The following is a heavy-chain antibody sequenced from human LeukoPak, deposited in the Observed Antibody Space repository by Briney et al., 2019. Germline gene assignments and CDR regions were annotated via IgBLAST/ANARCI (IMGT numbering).Heavy chain of an antibody. V-gene: IGHV4-4*07. CDR3: ARHLDYYYYYMDV. Sequence: SETLSLTCAVSGGSISSYYWSWIRQPAGKGLEWIGRIYTSGSTNYNPSLKSRVTTSVDTSKNQFSLKLSSVTAADTAVYYCARHLDYYYYYMDVWGKGTTVTVSS. J-gene: IGHJ6*03. CDR1: GGSISSYY. CDR2: IYTSGST.